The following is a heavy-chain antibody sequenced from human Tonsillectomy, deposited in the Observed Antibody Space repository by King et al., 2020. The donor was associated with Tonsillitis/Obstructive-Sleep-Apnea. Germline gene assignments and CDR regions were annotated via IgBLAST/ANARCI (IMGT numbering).Heavy chain of an antibody. CDR1: GYTFTSYG. D-gene: IGHD2-2*01. CDR3: ARHPLRGSRIDYYYYYMDV. Sequence: QLVQSGAEVKKPGASMKVSCKSSGYTFTSYGISWVRQAPGQGLEWMGWISAYNGNTNYAQRLQGRVTMTTDTSTSPAYMELRSLRSDDTAVYYCARHPLRGSRIDYYYYYMDVWGKGTTVTVSS. CDR2: ISAYNGNT. J-gene: IGHJ6*03. V-gene: IGHV1-18*01.